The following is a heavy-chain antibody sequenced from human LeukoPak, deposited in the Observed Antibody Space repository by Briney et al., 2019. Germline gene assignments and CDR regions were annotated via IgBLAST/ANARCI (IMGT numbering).Heavy chain of an antibody. V-gene: IGHV3-33*01. CDR1: GFTFSSYG. CDR2: IWYDGSNT. D-gene: IGHD1-1*01. J-gene: IGHJ4*02. CDR3: ARDLEIGSSSYYFDH. Sequence: GGSLRLSCAASGFTFSSYGMHWVRQAPGKGLEWVAIIWYDGSNTYYVDSVRGRFTISRDNSKNTLYLQVNSLRAEDTAMYYCARDLEIGSSSYYFDHWDQGTLVTVSS.